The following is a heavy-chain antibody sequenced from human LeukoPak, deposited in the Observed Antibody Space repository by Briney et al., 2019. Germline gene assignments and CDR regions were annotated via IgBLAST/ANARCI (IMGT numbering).Heavy chain of an antibody. CDR2: INSDGSST. J-gene: IGHJ4*02. V-gene: IGHV3-74*01. CDR3: TSDYFDSSGYRYYFNY. Sequence: GGSVRLSCAASGFTFSSYWMHWVRQAPGKGLVWVSRINSDGSSTSYADSVKGRFTISRDNAKNTLYLQMNSLRAEDTAVYYCTSDYFDSSGYRYYFNYWGQGTLVTVSS. D-gene: IGHD3-22*01. CDR1: GFTFSSYW.